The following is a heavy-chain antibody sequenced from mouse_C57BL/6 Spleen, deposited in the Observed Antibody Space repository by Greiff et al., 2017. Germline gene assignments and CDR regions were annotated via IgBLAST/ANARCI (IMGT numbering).Heavy chain of an antibody. CDR3: ARSDYDHDGGLFDY. CDR2: INPSSGYT. D-gene: IGHD2-4*01. Sequence: QVQLQPSGAELAKPGASVKLSCKASGYTFTSYWMHWVKQRPGQGLEWIGYINPSSGYTKYNQKFKVKATLTADKSSSTAYMQLSSLTYEDSAVYYCARSDYDHDGGLFDYWGQGTTLTVSS. CDR1: GYTFTSYW. V-gene: IGHV1-7*01. J-gene: IGHJ2*01.